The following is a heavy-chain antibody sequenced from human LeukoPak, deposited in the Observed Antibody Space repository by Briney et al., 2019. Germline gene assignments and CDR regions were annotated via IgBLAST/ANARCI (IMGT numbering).Heavy chain of an antibody. CDR1: GYTFTSYD. V-gene: IGHV1-8*01. CDR3: ARSLTYSYGSGSYFGY. CDR2: MNPNSGNT. Sequence: ASVKVSCKASGYTFTSYDINWVRQATGQGLEWMGWMNPNSGNTGYAQKFQGRVTMTRNTSISTAYMELSSLRSEDTAVYYCARSLTYSYGSGSYFGYWGQGTLVIVSS. D-gene: IGHD3-10*01. J-gene: IGHJ4*02.